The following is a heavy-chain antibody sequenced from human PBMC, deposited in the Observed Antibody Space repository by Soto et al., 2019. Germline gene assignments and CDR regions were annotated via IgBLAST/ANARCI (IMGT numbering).Heavy chain of an antibody. CDR1: GYTFTSYY. CDR3: AREQVYGSGSYSYYYYGMDV. J-gene: IGHJ6*02. V-gene: IGHV1-46*01. D-gene: IGHD3-10*01. CDR2: INPSGGST. Sequence: QVQLVQSGAEVKKPGASVKVSCKASGYTFTSYYMHWVRQAPGQGLEWLGIINPSGGSTSYAQKLQGRVTMTRDTSTSTVYMELSSLRSEDTAVYYCAREQVYGSGSYSYYYYGMDVWGQGTTVTVSS.